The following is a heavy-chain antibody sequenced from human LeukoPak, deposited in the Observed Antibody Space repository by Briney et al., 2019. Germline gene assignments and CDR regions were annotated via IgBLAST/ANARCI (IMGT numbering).Heavy chain of an antibody. CDR3: ARGAVAGLEGVDY. CDR1: GSSFSSYT. CDR2: IIPIHNMI. V-gene: IGHV1-69*02. Sequence: ASVKVSCKVSGSSFSSYTISWVRQAPRQGLEWMGRIIPIHNMINYAQNFQDRVTITADKSTSTAYMELSSLRSEDTAIYYCARGAVAGLEGVDYWGQGTLSPSPQ. J-gene: IGHJ4*02. D-gene: IGHD6-19*01.